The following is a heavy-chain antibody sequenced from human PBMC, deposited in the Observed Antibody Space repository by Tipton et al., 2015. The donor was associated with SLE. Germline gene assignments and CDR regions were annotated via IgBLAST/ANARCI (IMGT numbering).Heavy chain of an antibody. CDR1: GYSTSSGHY. D-gene: IGHD3-16*01. CDR2: MFDSGTV. CDR3: ARHWGY. Sequence: TLSLTCAVSGYSTSSGHYWGWIRQPPGKGLEWIGSMFDSGTVFYNPSLKNRVTISVDTSKNEFFLKMSSVTAADTAVYYCARHWGYWGQGTLVTVSS. J-gene: IGHJ4*02. V-gene: IGHV4-38-2*01.